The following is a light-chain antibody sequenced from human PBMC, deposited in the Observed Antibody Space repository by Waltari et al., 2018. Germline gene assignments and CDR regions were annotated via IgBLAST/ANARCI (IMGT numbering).Light chain of an antibody. CDR1: KTISSSY. CDR3: QQHDNSQYT. J-gene: IGKJ2*01. V-gene: IGKV3-20*01. Sequence: EIVLTQYPGTMSLYTGERATLSCRASKTISSSYLAWYQQKPGQAPRLLIYGASGRATGIPDRFSGSGSGTDFTRTISRLEPEDFAVYYCQQHDNSQYTFGQGTRLEIK. CDR2: GAS.